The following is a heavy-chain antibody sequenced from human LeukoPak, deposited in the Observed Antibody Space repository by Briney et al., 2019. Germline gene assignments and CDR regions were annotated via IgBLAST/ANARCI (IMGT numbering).Heavy chain of an antibody. V-gene: IGHV1-2*02. D-gene: IGHD4-11*01. CDR3: ARIYSNYVGKYFQH. J-gene: IGHJ1*01. CDR2: INPNSGGT. CDR1: GYTFTGYY. Sequence: ASVKVSCKASGYTFTGYYMHWVRQAPGQGLEWMGWINPNSGGTNYAQKFQGRVTMTRDTSISTAYMELSRLRSDDTAVYYCARIYSNYVGKYFQHWGQGTLVTVPS.